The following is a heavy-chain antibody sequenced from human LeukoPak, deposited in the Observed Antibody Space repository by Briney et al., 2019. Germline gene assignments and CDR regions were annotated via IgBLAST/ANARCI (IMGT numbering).Heavy chain of an antibody. CDR3: ARQGDYGRIDY. CDR2: IYYSGST. CDR1: GGSISSSSYY. Sequence: PSETLSLTCTVSGGSISSSSYYWGWIRQPPGKGLEWIGSIYYSGSTYYNPSLKSQVTISVDTSKNQFSLKLSSVTAADTAVYYCARQGDYGRIDYWGQGTLVTVSS. J-gene: IGHJ4*02. D-gene: IGHD4-17*01. V-gene: IGHV4-39*01.